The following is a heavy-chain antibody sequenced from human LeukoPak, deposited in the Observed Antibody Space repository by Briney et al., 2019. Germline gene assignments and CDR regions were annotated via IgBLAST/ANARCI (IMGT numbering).Heavy chain of an antibody. J-gene: IGHJ4*02. V-gene: IGHV3-49*04. CDR1: GFTFGDYA. D-gene: IGHD3-3*01. CDR2: IRSKAYGWTT. CDR3: TRADYDFWSGYPTLDF. Sequence: GSLRLSRTASGFTFGDYAMSWVRQAPGKGLEWVGFIRSKAYGWTTEYAASVKGRFTITSDDSKSSAYLQMNSLKTEDTAVYYCTRADYDFWSGYPTLDFWGQGTLVTVSS.